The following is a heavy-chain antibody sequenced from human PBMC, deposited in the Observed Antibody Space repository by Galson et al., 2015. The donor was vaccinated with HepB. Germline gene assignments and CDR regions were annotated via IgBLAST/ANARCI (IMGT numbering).Heavy chain of an antibody. CDR2: ISYDGSNK. D-gene: IGHD5-18*01. V-gene: IGHV3-30-3*01. CDR3: ARAGSGYSYGYSGY. J-gene: IGHJ4*02. Sequence: SLRLSCAASGFTFSSYAMHWVRQAPGKGLEWVAVISYDGSNKYYADSVKGRFTISRDNSKNTLYLQMNSLRAEDTAVYYCARAGSGYSYGYSGYWGQGTLVTVSS. CDR1: GFTFSSYA.